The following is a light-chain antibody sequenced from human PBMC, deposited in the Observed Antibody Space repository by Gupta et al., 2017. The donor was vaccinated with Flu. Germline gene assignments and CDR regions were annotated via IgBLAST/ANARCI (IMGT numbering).Light chain of an antibody. CDR2: GTS. V-gene: IGKV1-39*01. CDR1: QNNDNN. J-gene: IGKJ1*01. Sequence: SSLTASVGDRVIITCRASQNNDNNLNWYQQKPGEAPKALISGTSTLKSGVPSRFSGSGSGTDFTLTINSLQPEDFATYYCQQSYRTPWTFGQGTKVDI. CDR3: QQSYRTPWT.